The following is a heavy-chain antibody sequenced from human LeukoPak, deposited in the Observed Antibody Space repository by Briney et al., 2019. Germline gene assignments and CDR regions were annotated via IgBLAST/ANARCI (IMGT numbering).Heavy chain of an antibody. CDR1: GYTFTGYY. CDR2: INPNSGGT. D-gene: IGHD5-18*01. J-gene: IGHJ4*02. V-gene: IGHV1-2*04. Sequence: ASVKVSCKASGYTFTGYYMHRVRQAPGQGLEWMGWINPNSGGTNYAQKFQGWVTMTRDTSISTAYMELSRLRSDDTAVYYCARGWPDTAWFDYWGQGTLVTVSS. CDR3: ARGWPDTAWFDY.